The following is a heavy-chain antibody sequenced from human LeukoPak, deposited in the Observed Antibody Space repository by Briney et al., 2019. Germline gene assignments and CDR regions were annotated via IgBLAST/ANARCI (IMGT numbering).Heavy chain of an antibody. Sequence: ASXKVSCKASGYTFTSYGISWVRQAPGQGLEWMGWISAYNGNTNYEKKLQGRVTMTTDTSTSTAYMELRSLRSDDTAVYYCARAENYDFWSGYYKGGYNWFDPWGQGTLVTVSS. J-gene: IGHJ5*02. V-gene: IGHV1-18*01. CDR1: GYTFTSYG. CDR3: ARAENYDFWSGYYKGGYNWFDP. D-gene: IGHD3-3*01. CDR2: ISAYNGNT.